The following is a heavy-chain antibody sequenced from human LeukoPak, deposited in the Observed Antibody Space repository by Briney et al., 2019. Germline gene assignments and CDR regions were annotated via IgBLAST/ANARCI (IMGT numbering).Heavy chain of an antibody. CDR1: GFTFSDYY. CDR2: IYSGGST. CDR3: ARVRGCSGGSCQRGYYFDY. Sequence: PGGSLRLSCAASGFTFSDYYMSWIRQAPGKGLEWVSVIYSGGSTYYADSVKGRFTISRDNSKNTLYLQMNSLRAEDTAVYYCARVRGCSGGSCQRGYYFDYWGQGTLVTVSS. V-gene: IGHV3-53*01. J-gene: IGHJ4*02. D-gene: IGHD2-15*01.